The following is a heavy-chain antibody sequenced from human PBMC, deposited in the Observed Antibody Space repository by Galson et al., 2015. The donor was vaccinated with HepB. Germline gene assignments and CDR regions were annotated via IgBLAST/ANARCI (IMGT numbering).Heavy chain of an antibody. CDR1: GGTFSSYA. D-gene: IGHD3-9*01. CDR2: IIPIFGTA. Sequence: SVKVSCKASGGTFSSYAISWVRQAPGQGLEWMGGIIPIFGTANYAQKFQGRVTITADKSTSTAYMELSSLRSEDTAVYYCARDALYDILTGYTLHHYGMDVWGQGTTVTVSS. J-gene: IGHJ6*02. CDR3: ARDALYDILTGYTLHHYGMDV. V-gene: IGHV1-69*06.